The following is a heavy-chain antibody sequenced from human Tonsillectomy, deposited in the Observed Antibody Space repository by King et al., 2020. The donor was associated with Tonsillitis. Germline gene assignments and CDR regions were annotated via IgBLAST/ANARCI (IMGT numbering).Heavy chain of an antibody. CDR2: ISPDSGGP. D-gene: IGHD3-16*01. V-gene: IGHV1-2*02. J-gene: IGHJ3*01. CDR1: GYIFTDYY. Sequence: VQLVQSGAEVRKPGASVTVTCQASGYIFTDYYIHWIRQAPGQGLEWMGWISPDSGGPKYAQKFQGRVTLTRDTSNRTVSTDLGSLTSDDTAVYYWAREWGDAFDLWGQGTLVTVSS. CDR3: AREWGDAFDL.